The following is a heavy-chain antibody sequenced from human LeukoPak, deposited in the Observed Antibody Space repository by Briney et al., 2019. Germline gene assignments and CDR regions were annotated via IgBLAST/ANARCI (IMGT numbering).Heavy chain of an antibody. D-gene: IGHD3-3*01. CDR3: ARGYDFWSGYPPGRFDY. J-gene: IGHJ4*02. V-gene: IGHV4-34*01. Sequence: SETLSLTCTVSGGSISSYYWSWIRQPPGKGLEWIGEINHSGSTNYNPSLKSRVTISVDTSKNQFSLKLSSVTAADTAVYYCARGYDFWSGYPPGRFDYWGQGTLVTVSS. CDR2: INHSGST. CDR1: GGSISSYY.